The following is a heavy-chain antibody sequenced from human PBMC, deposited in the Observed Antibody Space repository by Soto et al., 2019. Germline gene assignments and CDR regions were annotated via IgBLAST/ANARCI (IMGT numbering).Heavy chain of an antibody. V-gene: IGHV3-33*01. CDR2: IWYDGSNK. D-gene: IGHD4-4*01. Sequence: LRLSCAASGFTFSIYGMHWVRQAPGKGLEWVAVIWYDGSNKYYADSVKGRFTISRDNSKNTLYLQMNSLRSEDTAVYFCAREEMPTVNNYYYYMDVWGRGTTVTVSS. J-gene: IGHJ6*03. CDR1: GFTFSIYG. CDR3: AREEMPTVNNYYYYMDV.